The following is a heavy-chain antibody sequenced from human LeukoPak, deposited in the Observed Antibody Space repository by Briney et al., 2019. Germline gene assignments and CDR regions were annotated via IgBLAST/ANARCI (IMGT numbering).Heavy chain of an antibody. Sequence: SETLSLTCTVSGGSISDYYWSWIRQPSGKGLDWIGYIYYSGSTNYNPSLKSRVTISVDTSKNQFSLKLSSVTAADTAVYYCARDHPGYDILTGYFAGHFDYWGQGTLVTVSS. V-gene: IGHV4-59*12. CDR2: IYYSGST. D-gene: IGHD3-9*01. J-gene: IGHJ4*02. CDR3: ARDHPGYDILTGYFAGHFDY. CDR1: GGSISDYY.